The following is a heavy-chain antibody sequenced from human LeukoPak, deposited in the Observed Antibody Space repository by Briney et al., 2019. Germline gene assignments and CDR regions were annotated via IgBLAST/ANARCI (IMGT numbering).Heavy chain of an antibody. CDR2: ISAYNGNT. J-gene: IGHJ4*02. CDR1: GYTFTSYG. V-gene: IGHV1-18*01. CDR3: ASEEGYSGYDFNY. D-gene: IGHD5-12*01. Sequence: ASVRVSCKPSGYTFTSYGISWVRQTPGQGLEWMGWISAYNGNTDYAQKLQGRVTTTTDTSTSTAYMELTSLRSDDTAVYYCASEEGYSGYDFNYWGQGTLVTVSS.